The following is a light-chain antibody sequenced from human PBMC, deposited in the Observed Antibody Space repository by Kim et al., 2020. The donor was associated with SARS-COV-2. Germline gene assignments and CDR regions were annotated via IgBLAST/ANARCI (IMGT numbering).Light chain of an antibody. CDR1: SASIDSKL. CDR2: WTD. V-gene: IGLV1-47*01. Sequence: RFPHSFSGDSASIDSKLVYWSQQVPGTAPTLLIYWTDQRPSGVPDRFSGSKSGTSASLAISGLRSEDEADYYCAAWDNSLSGPWVFGGGTQLTVL. CDR3: AAWDNSLSGPWV. J-gene: IGLJ3*02.